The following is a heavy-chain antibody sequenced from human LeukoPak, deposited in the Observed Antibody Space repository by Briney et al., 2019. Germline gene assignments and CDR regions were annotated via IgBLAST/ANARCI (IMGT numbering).Heavy chain of an antibody. Sequence: GGSLRLSCAASGFTFSSYAMSWVRQAPGKGLEWVANIKQDGSEKYYVDSVKGRFTISRDNAKNSLYLQMNSLRAEDTAVYYCARVWGVRGVIIPFFDYWGQGTLVTVSS. CDR2: IKQDGSEK. CDR1: GFTFSSYA. D-gene: IGHD3-10*01. J-gene: IGHJ4*02. CDR3: ARVWGVRGVIIPFFDY. V-gene: IGHV3-7*01.